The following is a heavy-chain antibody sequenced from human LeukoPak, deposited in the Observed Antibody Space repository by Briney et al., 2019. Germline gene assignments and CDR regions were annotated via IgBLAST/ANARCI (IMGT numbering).Heavy chain of an antibody. CDR1: GFTFSSYW. CDR2: IKQDGSEK. CDR3: ARPDGGYSYGYYRY. Sequence: GGSLRLSCAASGFTFSSYWMSWVRQAPGKGLEWVANIKQDGSEKYYVDSVKGRFTISRDNAKNSLYLQMNSLRAEDTAVYYCARPDGGYSYGYYRYWGQGTLVTVSS. V-gene: IGHV3-7*01. D-gene: IGHD5-18*01. J-gene: IGHJ4*02.